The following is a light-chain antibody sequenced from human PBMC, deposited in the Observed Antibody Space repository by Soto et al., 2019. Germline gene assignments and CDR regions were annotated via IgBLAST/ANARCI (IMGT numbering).Light chain of an antibody. Sequence: EIVMTQSPATLSVSPGERATLSCWASQSVSSNLAWYQQKPGQAPRLLIYGASTRATGIPARFSGSGSGTEFTLTISSLQSEDFAVYYCQQYNNWPPAFGQGTKVDI. CDR1: QSVSSN. V-gene: IGKV3-15*01. CDR2: GAS. CDR3: QQYNNWPPA. J-gene: IGKJ1*01.